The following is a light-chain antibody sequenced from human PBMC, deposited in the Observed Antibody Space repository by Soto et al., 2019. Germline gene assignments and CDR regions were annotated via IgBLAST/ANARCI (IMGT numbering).Light chain of an antibody. CDR1: QSVSSSY. CDR3: QQYGTSEII. J-gene: IGKJ5*01. CDR2: GAS. V-gene: IGKV3-20*01. Sequence: EIVLTQSPGTLSLSPGERATLSFMASQSVSSSYLAWYQQKPGQAPRLLIYGASSRATGIPDRFSGSGSGTDFTLTISRLETEDFAVFYCQQYGTSEIIFGQGTRLEIK.